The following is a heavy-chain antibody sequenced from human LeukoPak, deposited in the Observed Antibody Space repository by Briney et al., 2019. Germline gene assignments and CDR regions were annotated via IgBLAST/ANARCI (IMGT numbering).Heavy chain of an antibody. CDR1: GYTFTSYG. CDR3: ARLGTMVRGVTHYYGMDV. V-gene: IGHV1-18*01. Sequence: ASVKVSCKASGYTFTSYGISWVRQAPGQGLEWMGWISAYNGNTNYAQKLQGRVTMTTDTSTSTAYMELRSLRSDDTAVYYCARLGTMVRGVTHYYGMDVWGQGTTVTVSS. CDR2: ISAYNGNT. J-gene: IGHJ6*02. D-gene: IGHD3-10*01.